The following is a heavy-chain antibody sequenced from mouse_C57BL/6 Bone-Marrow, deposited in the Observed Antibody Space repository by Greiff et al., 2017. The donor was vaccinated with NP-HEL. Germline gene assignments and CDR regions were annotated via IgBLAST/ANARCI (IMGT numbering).Heavy chain of an antibody. V-gene: IGHV2-2*01. CDR3: ARKGRLRRYFAV. CDR1: GFSLTSYG. CDR2: IWSGGST. D-gene: IGHD2-2*01. Sequence: QVQLQQSGPGLVQPSQCLSITCTVSGFSLTSYGVHWVRQSPGKGLEWLGVIWSGGSTDYNAAFIYRLGISKDNPKRQVFFKMTSLQADDTAIYYCARKGRLRRYFAVWGTGTTVTVSS. J-gene: IGHJ1*03.